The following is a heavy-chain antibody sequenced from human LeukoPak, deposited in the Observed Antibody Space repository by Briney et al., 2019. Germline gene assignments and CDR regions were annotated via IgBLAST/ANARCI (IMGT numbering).Heavy chain of an antibody. V-gene: IGHV3-7*04. CDR2: IKQDGSET. J-gene: IGHJ4*02. CDR1: GLTFGDYW. CDR3: ARAPDYGGNSAY. D-gene: IGHD4-23*01. Sequence: GGSLRLSCEASGLTFGDYWMTWVRQAPGKGPECVANIKQDGSETHYVDSVKGRFTIFRDNAKNSLYLQMNSLRAEDTAVYYCARAPDYGGNSAYWGQGTLVTVSS.